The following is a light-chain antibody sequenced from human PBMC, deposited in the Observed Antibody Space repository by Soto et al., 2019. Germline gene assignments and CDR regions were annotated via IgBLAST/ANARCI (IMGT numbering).Light chain of an antibody. V-gene: IGLV2-14*03. Sequence: QSALTQPASVSGSPGQSITISCTGTSSDVGGYNYVSWHQQHPGKAPKLMIYEVTYRPSGVSSRFSGSKSGNTASLTISGLQAEDEADCYCDSYTDSSTRVFGGGTKLTVL. CDR3: DSYTDSSTRV. CDR1: SSDVGGYNY. J-gene: IGLJ3*02. CDR2: EVT.